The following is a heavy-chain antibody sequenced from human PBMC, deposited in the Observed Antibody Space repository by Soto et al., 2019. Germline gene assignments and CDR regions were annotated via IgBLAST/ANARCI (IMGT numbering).Heavy chain of an antibody. D-gene: IGHD2-15*01. Sequence: QVQLQESGPGLVKPSETLSLTCTVSGGSISSYYWSWIRQPPGKGLEWIGYIYYSGSTNYNPSLKSRVTISVDTSKNQFSLTLSSVTAADTAVYYCARHYPDCSGGSCYPGDAFDIWGQGTMVTVSS. CDR3: ARHYPDCSGGSCYPGDAFDI. J-gene: IGHJ3*02. CDR2: IYYSGST. V-gene: IGHV4-59*08. CDR1: GGSISSYY.